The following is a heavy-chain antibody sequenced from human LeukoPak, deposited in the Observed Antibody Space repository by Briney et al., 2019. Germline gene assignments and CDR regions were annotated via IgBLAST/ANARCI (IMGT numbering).Heavy chain of an antibody. CDR3: ARGTGSSGHLYYYYYYMDV. CDR2: MNPNSGNT. D-gene: IGHD1-26*01. J-gene: IGHJ6*03. Sequence: ASVKVSCKASGYTFTSYDINWVRQAPGQGLEWMGWMNPNSGNTGYAQKFQGRVTITRNTSISTAYMELSSLRSEDTAVYYCARGTGSSGHLYYYYYYMDVWGKGTTVTVSS. CDR1: GYTFTSYD. V-gene: IGHV1-8*01.